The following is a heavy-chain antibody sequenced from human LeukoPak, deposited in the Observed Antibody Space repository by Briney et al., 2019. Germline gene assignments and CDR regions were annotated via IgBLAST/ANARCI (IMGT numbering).Heavy chain of an antibody. Sequence: GGSLRLSCAASGFTFSSYAMSWVRQAPGKGLEWVSGISWNSGMKGYADSVKGRFTISRGNAKNSVYLQMNSLGAEDTALYYCAKGQRGYSYTNFDYWGQGTLVTVSS. J-gene: IGHJ4*02. V-gene: IGHV3-9*01. CDR1: GFTFSSYA. CDR2: ISWNSGMK. CDR3: AKGQRGYSYTNFDY. D-gene: IGHD5-18*01.